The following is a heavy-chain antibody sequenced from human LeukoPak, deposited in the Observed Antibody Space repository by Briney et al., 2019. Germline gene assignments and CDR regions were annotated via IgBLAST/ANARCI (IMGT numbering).Heavy chain of an antibody. V-gene: IGHV1-69*13. J-gene: IGHJ5*02. Sequence: SVKVSCKASGGTFSSYAISWVRQAPGQGLEWMGGIIPIFGTANYAQKFQGRVTITADESTSTAYMELSSLRSEDTAVYYCARDRFRGVILDASWFDPWGQGTLVTVSS. D-gene: IGHD3-10*01. CDR3: ARDRFRGVILDASWFDP. CDR1: GGTFSSYA. CDR2: IIPIFGTA.